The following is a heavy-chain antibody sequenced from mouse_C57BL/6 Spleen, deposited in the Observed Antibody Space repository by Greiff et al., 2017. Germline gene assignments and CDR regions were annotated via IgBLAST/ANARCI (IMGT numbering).Heavy chain of an antibody. V-gene: IGHV1-18*01. Sequence: VQLQQSGPELVKPGASVKIPCKASGYTFTDYNMDWVKQSHGKSLEWIGDINPNNGGTIYNQKFKGKATLTVDKSSSTAYMELRSLTSEDTAIYDWARGLRRGIAYWGQGTLVTVSA. CDR2: INPNNGGT. CDR3: ARGLRRGIAY. J-gene: IGHJ3*01. CDR1: GYTFTDYN. D-gene: IGHD2-4*01.